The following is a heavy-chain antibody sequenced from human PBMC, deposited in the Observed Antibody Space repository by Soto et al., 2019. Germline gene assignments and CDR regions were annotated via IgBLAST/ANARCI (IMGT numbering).Heavy chain of an antibody. D-gene: IGHD3-10*02. CDR2: IYYSGST. CDR3: ARVYVPPFYFDY. Sequence: QVQLQESGPGLVKPSETLSLTCTVSGGSISSYYWSWIRQPPGKGLEWIGYIYYSGSTNYNPSLKSRVPISVDTAKNQFSLKLSSVTAADTAVYYCARVYVPPFYFDYWGQGTLVTVSS. J-gene: IGHJ4*02. V-gene: IGHV4-59*01. CDR1: GGSISSYY.